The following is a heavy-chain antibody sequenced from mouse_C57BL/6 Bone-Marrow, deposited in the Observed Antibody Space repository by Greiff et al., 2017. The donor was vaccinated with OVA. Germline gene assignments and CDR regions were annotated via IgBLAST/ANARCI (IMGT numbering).Heavy chain of an antibody. V-gene: IGHV5-6*01. CDR3: ERHEITTVVANYYFDY. CDR1: GFTFSSYG. D-gene: IGHD1-1*01. CDR2: ISSGGSYT. Sequence: EVKVVESGGDLVKPGGSLKLSCAASGFTFSSYGMSWVRQTPDKRLEWVATISSGGSYTYYPDSVKGRFTISRDNAKNTLYLQMSSLNSEDTAMYYCERHEITTVVANYYFDYWGQGTTLTVSS. J-gene: IGHJ2*01.